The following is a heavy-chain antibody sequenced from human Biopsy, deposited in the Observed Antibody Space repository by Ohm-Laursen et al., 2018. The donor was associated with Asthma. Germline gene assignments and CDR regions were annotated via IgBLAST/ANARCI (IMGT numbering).Heavy chain of an antibody. CDR3: ARDPAGYYYFDY. CDR1: GFTFSKNG. J-gene: IGHJ4*02. D-gene: IGHD3-22*01. CDR2: IWNDGNKN. V-gene: IGHV3-33*01. Sequence: SSLRLSCAASGFTFSKNGMHWVRQAPGKGLEWVALIWNDGNKNYYADSVRGRFTISRDNSKNMLYLQMNSLRAEDTAVYYCARDPAGYYYFDYWGQGTLVTVSS.